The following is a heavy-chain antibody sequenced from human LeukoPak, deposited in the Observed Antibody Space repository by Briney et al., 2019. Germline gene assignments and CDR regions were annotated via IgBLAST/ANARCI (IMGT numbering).Heavy chain of an antibody. D-gene: IGHD6-6*01. J-gene: IGHJ4*02. CDR2: IYYSGST. CDR1: GGSISSGGYY. V-gene: IGHV4-31*03. Sequence: SQTLSLTCTVSGGSISSGGYYWSWIRQHPGKGLEWIGYIYYSGSTYYNPSLKSRVTISVDTSKNQFSLKLSSVTAADTAVYYCARKEYSSSSAVDYWGQGTLDTVSS. CDR3: ARKEYSSSSAVDY.